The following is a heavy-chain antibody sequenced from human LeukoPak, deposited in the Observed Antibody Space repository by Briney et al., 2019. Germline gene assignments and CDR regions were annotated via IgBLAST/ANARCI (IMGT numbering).Heavy chain of an antibody. Sequence: GGSLRLSCAASGFTFSSYAMSWVRQAPGKGLEWVSAISGSGGSTYYADSVKGRFTISRDNSKDTLYLQTNSLRAEDTAVYYCAKRGIAAAGYNFDYWGQETLVTVSS. CDR1: GFTFSSYA. D-gene: IGHD6-13*01. CDR3: AKRGIAAAGYNFDY. CDR2: ISGSGGST. J-gene: IGHJ4*02. V-gene: IGHV3-23*01.